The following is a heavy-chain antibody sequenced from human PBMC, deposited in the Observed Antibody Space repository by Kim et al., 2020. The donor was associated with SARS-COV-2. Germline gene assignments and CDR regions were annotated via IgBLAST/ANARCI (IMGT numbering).Heavy chain of an antibody. D-gene: IGHD3-10*01. CDR1: GFTFSSYG. CDR3: AKESGSGSYYAWTYYYYGMAG. V-gene: IGHV3-30*18. CDR2: ISYDGSNK. Sequence: GGSLRLSCAASGFTFSSYGMHWVRQAPGKGLEWVAVISYDGSNKYYADSVKGRFTISRDNSKNTLYLQMNSLRAEDTAVYYCAKESGSGSYYAWTYYYYGMAGWGQGTPVTVSS. J-gene: IGHJ6*02.